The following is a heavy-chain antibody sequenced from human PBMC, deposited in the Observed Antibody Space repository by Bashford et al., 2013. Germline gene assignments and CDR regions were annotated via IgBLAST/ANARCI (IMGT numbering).Heavy chain of an antibody. CDR1: GGPINSSVYY. CDR3: ARGRDLWLLDY. Sequence: SETLSLTCTVSGGPINSSVYYWDWIRQSPGSGAWSGVGSVSYSGRTWYNPSLKSRVTISVDTSKNQFSLKLSSVTAADTAVYYCARGRDLWLLDYWGQGTLVTVSS. D-gene: IGHD5-24*01. CDR2: VSYSGRT. V-gene: IGHV4-39*07. J-gene: IGHJ4*02.